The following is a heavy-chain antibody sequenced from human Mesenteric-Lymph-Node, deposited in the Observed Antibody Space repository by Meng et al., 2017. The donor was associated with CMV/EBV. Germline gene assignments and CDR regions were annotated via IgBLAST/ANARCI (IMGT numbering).Heavy chain of an antibody. CDR3: AREYSSGWYFDY. CDR1: GYTFTGYY. D-gene: IGHD6-19*01. Sequence: SCKASGYTFTGYYMHWVRQAPGQGLEWMGWINPNSGGTNYAQKFQGWVTMTRDTSISTAYMELSRLRSDDTAVYYCAREYSSGWYFDYWGQGTLVTVPQ. V-gene: IGHV1-2*04. J-gene: IGHJ4*02. CDR2: INPNSGGT.